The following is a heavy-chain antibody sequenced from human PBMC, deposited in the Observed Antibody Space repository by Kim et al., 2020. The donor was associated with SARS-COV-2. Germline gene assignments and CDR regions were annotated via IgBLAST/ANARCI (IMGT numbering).Heavy chain of an antibody. CDR1: GGSISSSSYY. CDR3: ATRLPFSSSWFGIAVAGTTYYFDY. J-gene: IGHJ4*02. Sequence: SETLSLTCTVSGGSISSSSYYWGWIRQPPGKGLEWIGSIYYSGSTYYNPSLKSRVTISVDTSKNQFSLKLSSVTAADTAVYYCATRLPFSSSWFGIAVAGTTYYFDYWGQGTLVTVSS. D-gene: IGHD6-19*01. CDR2: IYYSGST. V-gene: IGHV4-39*01.